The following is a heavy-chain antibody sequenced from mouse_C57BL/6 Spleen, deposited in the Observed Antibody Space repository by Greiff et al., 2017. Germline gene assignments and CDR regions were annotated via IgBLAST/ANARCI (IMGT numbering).Heavy chain of an antibody. D-gene: IGHD2-1*01. J-gene: IGHJ2*01. CDR2: INPSNGGT. Sequence: QVQLQQPGTELVKPGASVKLSCKASGYTFTSYWMHWVKQRPGPGLEWIGNINPSNGGTNYNQKFKGKATLTVDQSSSTAYMQRNSLTSEDSAVYYCARSWGNLYYFDYWGQGTTLTVSS. CDR3: ARSWGNLYYFDY. V-gene: IGHV1-53*01. CDR1: GYTFTSYW.